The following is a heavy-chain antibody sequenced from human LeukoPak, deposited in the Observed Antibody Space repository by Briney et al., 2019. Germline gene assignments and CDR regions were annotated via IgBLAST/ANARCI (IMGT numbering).Heavy chain of an antibody. CDR2: ISAGGDII. CDR1: GFTVSSKY. J-gene: IGHJ4*02. V-gene: IGHV3-23*01. D-gene: IGHD4/OR15-4a*01. Sequence: GGSLRLSWAAAGFTVSSKYMNWVRQAPGKGLEWVSDISAGGDIINYAVSVMGRVTISRDNSESTVYLQMNSLRAEDTAIYYCAKDVRGGCSGANCHYWGQGTLVTVSS. CDR3: AKDVRGGCSGANCHY.